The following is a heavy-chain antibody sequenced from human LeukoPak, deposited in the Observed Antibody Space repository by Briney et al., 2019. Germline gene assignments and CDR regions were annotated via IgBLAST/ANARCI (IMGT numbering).Heavy chain of an antibody. V-gene: IGHV5-51*01. J-gene: IGHJ3*02. CDR1: GYSFTNYW. Sequence: GESLKISCKASGYSFTNYWIGWVRQMPGKGLEWMGIIYPGDSDTRYSPSFQGQVTISADKSISTAYLQWSSLKASDTAMYYCASPDAYSGSSDAFDIWGQGTMVTVSS. D-gene: IGHD1-26*01. CDR3: ASPDAYSGSSDAFDI. CDR2: IYPGDSDT.